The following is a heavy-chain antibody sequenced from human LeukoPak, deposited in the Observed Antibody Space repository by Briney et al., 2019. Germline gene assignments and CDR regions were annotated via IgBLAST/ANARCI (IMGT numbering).Heavy chain of an antibody. J-gene: IGHJ4*02. CDR1: GFTFTSSA. D-gene: IGHD3-10*01. Sequence: AVKVSCKASGFTFTSSAMQWVRQARGQRLEWIGWIVVGSGNTNYAQKFQERVTITRDMSTSTAYMELSSLRSEATAVYYCAADGYGSGSYGYFDYWGQGTLVTVSS. CDR2: IVVGSGNT. CDR3: AADGYGSGSYGYFDY. V-gene: IGHV1-58*02.